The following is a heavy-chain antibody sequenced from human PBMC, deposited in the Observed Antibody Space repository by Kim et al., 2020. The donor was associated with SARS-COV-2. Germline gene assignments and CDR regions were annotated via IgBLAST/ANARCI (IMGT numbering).Heavy chain of an antibody. D-gene: IGHD2-21*02. CDR1: GYTFTSYG. Sequence: ASVKVSCKASGYTFTSYGISWVRQAPGQGLEWMGWISAYNGNTNYAQKLQGRVTMTTDTSTSTAYMELRSLRSDDTAVYYCARDESELLAYCGGDCYTFDYWGQGTLVTVSS. V-gene: IGHV1-18*01. CDR2: ISAYNGNT. CDR3: ARDESELLAYCGGDCYTFDY. J-gene: IGHJ4*02.